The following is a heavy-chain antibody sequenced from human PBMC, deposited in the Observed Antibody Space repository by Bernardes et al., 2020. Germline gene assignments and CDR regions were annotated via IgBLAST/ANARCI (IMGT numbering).Heavy chain of an antibody. D-gene: IGHD5-12*01. J-gene: IGHJ4*02. CDR3: ARNIDYDPNVGY. CDR2: IYYSENT. V-gene: IGHV4-59*11. Sequence: SEPLYLTCNVPGGSMIDHHWSWIPKPPGKGLEWIRFIYYSENTNYNPTLKSRVTMSLDTSKNQFCLKLTSLTSADTALYYCARNIDYDPNVGYWGQGTLVTVSS. CDR1: GGSMIDHH.